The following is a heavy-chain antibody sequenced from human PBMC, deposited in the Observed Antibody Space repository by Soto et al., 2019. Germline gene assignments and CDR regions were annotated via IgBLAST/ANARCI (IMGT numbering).Heavy chain of an antibody. V-gene: IGHV3-23*01. CDR2: VSGSGAGT. CDR1: GFTFSTYA. D-gene: IGHD2-2*01. J-gene: IGHJ4*02. CDR3: AKSDPVPAAIGY. Sequence: EVQLLESGGGLVQPGGSLRLSCAASGFTFSTYALSWVRQAPGKGLEWVSAVSGSGAGTYYADSVRGRFTISRDNSKNTLYLQMNILRAEDTAVYYCAKSDPVPAAIGYWGQGTLVTVSS.